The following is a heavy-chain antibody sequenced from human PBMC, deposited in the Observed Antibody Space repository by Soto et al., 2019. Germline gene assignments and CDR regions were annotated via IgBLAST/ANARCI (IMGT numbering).Heavy chain of an antibody. D-gene: IGHD1-20*01. CDR1: GGSFSGYY. V-gene: IGHV4-34*01. CDR2: INHSGST. CDR3: ARGPHITGTAPDY. J-gene: IGHJ4*02. Sequence: PSETLSLTCAVYGGSFSGYYWSWIRQPPGKGLEWIGEINHSGSTNYNPSLKSRVTISVDTSKNQFSLKLSSVTVADTAVYYCARGPHITGTAPDYWGQGTLVTVSS.